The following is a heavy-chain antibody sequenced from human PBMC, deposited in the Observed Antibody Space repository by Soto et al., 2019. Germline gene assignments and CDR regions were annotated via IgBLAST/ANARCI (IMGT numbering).Heavy chain of an antibody. CDR2: IYYSGST. J-gene: IGHJ3*02. V-gene: IGHV4-59*01. Sequence: SETLSLTCTVSGGSISSYYWSWIRQPPGKGLEWIGYIYYSGSTNYNPSLKSRVTISVDTSKNQFSLKLSSVTAADTAVYYCARAMGSGWFDAFDIWGQGTMVTVSS. CDR1: GGSISSYY. CDR3: ARAMGSGWFDAFDI. D-gene: IGHD6-19*01.